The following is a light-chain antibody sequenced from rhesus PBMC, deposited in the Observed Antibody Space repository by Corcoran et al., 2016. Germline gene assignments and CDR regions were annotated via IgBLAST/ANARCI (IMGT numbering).Light chain of an antibody. Sequence: DIQMTQSPSSLSASVGDRVTITCRASQGITNDLDWYQQKPGETPKLLIYEASSLQSGMPSRFSGSGSGHDFTLPFSSLQSEDFATYYCQHYYSTPRTFGQGTKVEIK. CDR3: QHYYSTPRT. V-gene: IGKV1-25*01. J-gene: IGKJ1*01. CDR1: QGITND. CDR2: EAS.